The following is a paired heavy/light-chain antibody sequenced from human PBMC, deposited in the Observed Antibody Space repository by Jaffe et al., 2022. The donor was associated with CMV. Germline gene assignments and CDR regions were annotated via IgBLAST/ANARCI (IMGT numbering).Light chain of an antibody. J-gene: IGKJ4*01. CDR3: QQYNNWPPLT. Sequence: EIVMTQSPATLSVSPGERATLSCRASQSVSNNLAWYQQKPDQAPRLLIYGASTRATGIPARFSGSGSETEFTLTISSLQSEDFAVYYCQQYNNWPPLTFGGGTKVEIK. CDR1: QSVSNN. CDR2: GAS. V-gene: IGKV3-15*01.
Heavy chain of an antibody. V-gene: IGHV3-23*01. Sequence: EVQLMESGGGLVQPGGSLRLSCAASGFSFSSYAMTWVRLGPGKGLEWVSGISSSGATAFYADSVKGRFTISRDNSKNTLYLQVNSLRTEDTAVYYCAKDRRGNYYSAFDIWGQGTMITVSS. CDR3: AKDRRGNYYSAFDI. D-gene: IGHD1-26*01. CDR1: GFSFSSYA. CDR2: ISSSGATA. J-gene: IGHJ3*02.